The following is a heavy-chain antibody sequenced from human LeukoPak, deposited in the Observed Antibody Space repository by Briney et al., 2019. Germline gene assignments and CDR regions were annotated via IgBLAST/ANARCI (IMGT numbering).Heavy chain of an antibody. J-gene: IGHJ4*02. CDR1: GFTFSSYA. V-gene: IGHV3-23*01. CDR2: ISGSGGST. Sequence: PGGSLRLSCAASGFTFSSYAMRWVRQARGKGLEWVSSISGSGGSTYYADSVKGRFTISRDNSKNTLYLQMNSLRAEDTAVYYCAKVPVVGATNFPFDYWGQGTLVTVSS. D-gene: IGHD1-26*01. CDR3: AKVPVVGATNFPFDY.